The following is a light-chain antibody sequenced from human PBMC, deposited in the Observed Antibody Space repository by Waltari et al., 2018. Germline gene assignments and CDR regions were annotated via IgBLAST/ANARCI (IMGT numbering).Light chain of an antibody. Sequence: SYVLTQPPSVSVAPGSTAPITCGGDNIGSKSGHWYQQKPGQAPVLVMYDNSDRPSGIPERFSGSNSGNTATLTISRVEAGNEADYYCQVWDTSTDHYVVFGGGTKLTV. CDR1: NIGSKS. V-gene: IGLV3-21*04. CDR2: DNS. J-gene: IGLJ2*01. CDR3: QVWDTSTDHYVV.